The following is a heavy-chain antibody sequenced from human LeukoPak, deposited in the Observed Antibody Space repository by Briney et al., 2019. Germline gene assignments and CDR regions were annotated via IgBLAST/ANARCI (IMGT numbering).Heavy chain of an antibody. V-gene: IGHV1-69*13. D-gene: IGHD3-3*01. CDR3: ARATSDFWSGYPYDY. J-gene: IGHJ4*02. Sequence: GASVTVSCTASGGTFSSYAISCVRQAPGQRLEWMGGIIPIFGTANYAQKFQGRVTITADESTSTAYMELSSLRSEDTAVYYCARATSDFWSGYPYDYWGQGTLVTVSS. CDR2: IIPIFGTA. CDR1: GGTFSSYA.